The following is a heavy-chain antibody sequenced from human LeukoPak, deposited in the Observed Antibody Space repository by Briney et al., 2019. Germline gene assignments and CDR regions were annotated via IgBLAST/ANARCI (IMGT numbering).Heavy chain of an antibody. CDR1: GFTFSSYG. V-gene: IGHV3-30*03. CDR3: ASMMHYYDSSGPGY. CDR2: ISYDGSNK. D-gene: IGHD3-22*01. J-gene: IGHJ4*02. Sequence: GRSLRLSRAASGFTFSSYGMHWVRQAPGKGLEWVAVISYDGSNKYYADSVKGRFTISRDNSKNTLYLQMNSLRAEDTAVYYCASMMHYYDSSGPGYWGQGTLVTVSS.